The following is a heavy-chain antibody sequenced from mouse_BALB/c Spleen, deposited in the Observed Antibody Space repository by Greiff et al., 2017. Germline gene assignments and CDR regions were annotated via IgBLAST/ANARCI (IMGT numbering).Heavy chain of an antibody. J-gene: IGHJ1*01. CDR1: GYSITSDYA. CDR2: ISYSGST. V-gene: IGHV3-2*02. Sequence: DVKLQESGPGLVKPSQSLSLTCTVTGYSITSDYAWNWIRQFPGNKLEWMGYISYSGSTSYNPSLKSRISITRDTSKNQFFLQLNSVTTEDTATYYCARTATEYFDVWGAGTTVTVSS. D-gene: IGHD1-2*01. CDR3: ARTATEYFDV.